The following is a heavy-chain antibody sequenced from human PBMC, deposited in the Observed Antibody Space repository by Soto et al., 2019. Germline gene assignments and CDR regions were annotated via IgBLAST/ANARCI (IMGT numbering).Heavy chain of an antibody. Sequence: LSLTCAVSGYSSSSGYYWGWIRQPPGKGLEWIGSIYHSGSTYYNPSLKSRVTISVDTSKNQFSLKLSSVTAADTAVYYCARALERFALDYWGQGTLVTVSS. CDR2: IYHSGST. CDR3: ARALERFALDY. CDR1: GYSSSSGYY. V-gene: IGHV4-38-2*01. J-gene: IGHJ4*02. D-gene: IGHD1-1*01.